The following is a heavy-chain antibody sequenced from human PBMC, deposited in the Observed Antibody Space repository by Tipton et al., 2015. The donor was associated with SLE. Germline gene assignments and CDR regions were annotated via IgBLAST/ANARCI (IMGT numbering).Heavy chain of an antibody. D-gene: IGHD2-21*02. CDR3: VRVGDVNVVPGRSDRHFDY. J-gene: IGHJ4*02. Sequence: TLSLTCAVSGYSISTSDSNWWGWIRQPPGKGLEWIGYIYYRGTAYYNPSLRSRVTVSVDTSKNQFSLRLNSVTAADTALFYCVRVGDVNVVPGRSDRHFDYWGQGILVTVSS. V-gene: IGHV4-28*03. CDR2: IYYRGTA. CDR1: GYSISTSDSNW.